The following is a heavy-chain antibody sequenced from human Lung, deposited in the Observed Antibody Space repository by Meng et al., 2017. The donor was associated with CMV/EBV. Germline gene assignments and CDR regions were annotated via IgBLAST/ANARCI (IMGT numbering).Heavy chain of an antibody. J-gene: IGHJ6*02. CDR1: GYFSTSCD. V-gene: IGHV1-8*03. Sequence: ASAXVFXXASGYFSTSCDINWLRQATGQGLEWMGWMNPNSGNTGYAQKFQGRVTITVNTSISTAYEELSSLRSEDTAAYYCARATPLGYGSSTRCYTQDAYYGMDVWGHGTTVTVSS. CDR2: MNPNSGNT. CDR3: ARATPLGYGSSTRCYTQDAYYGMDV. D-gene: IGHD2-2*02.